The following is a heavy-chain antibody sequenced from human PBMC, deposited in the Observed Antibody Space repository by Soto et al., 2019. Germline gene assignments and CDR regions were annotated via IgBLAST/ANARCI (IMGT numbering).Heavy chain of an antibody. J-gene: IGHJ6*02. CDR2: TTGSGFST. CDR3: AKSRSSGTYGYYYNGMDV. Sequence: PEGSLRLSCAATGFTFSSYAMAWVRQAPGRGLEWVSATTGSGFSTYYADSVKGRFTISRDNSKNTLYLQMNSLRVEDTAVFYCAKSRSSGTYGYYYNGMDVWGQGTTVTVSS. D-gene: IGHD3-10*01. V-gene: IGHV3-23*01. CDR1: GFTFSSYA.